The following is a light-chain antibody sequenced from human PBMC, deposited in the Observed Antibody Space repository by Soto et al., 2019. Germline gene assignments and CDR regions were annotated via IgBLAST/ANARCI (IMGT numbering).Light chain of an antibody. CDR3: QSYDTRLSAVV. Sequence: QSVLTQPPSVSGAPGQRVTISCTGSSSNIGAGYDVHWYQQLPGTAPKLLIYGNSIRPSGVPDRFSGSKSGTSASLAITGLQAEDEADYYCQSYDTRLSAVVFGGGTKLTVL. J-gene: IGLJ2*01. CDR1: SSNIGAGYD. CDR2: GNS. V-gene: IGLV1-40*01.